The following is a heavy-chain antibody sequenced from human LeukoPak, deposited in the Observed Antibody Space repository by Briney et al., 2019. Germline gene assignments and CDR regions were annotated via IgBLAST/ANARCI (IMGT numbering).Heavy chain of an antibody. Sequence: GGSLRLSCAASGFTFSDYYMSWIRQTPGKGLEWVSYIISSGSTIYYADSVKGRFTISRDNAKNSLYLQMNSLRAEDTAVYYCARHRGYFYDTSYYVDYWGQGTLVTVSS. CDR3: ARHRGYFYDTSYYVDY. J-gene: IGHJ4*02. D-gene: IGHD3-22*01. CDR1: GFTFSDYY. CDR2: IISSGSTI. V-gene: IGHV3-11*01.